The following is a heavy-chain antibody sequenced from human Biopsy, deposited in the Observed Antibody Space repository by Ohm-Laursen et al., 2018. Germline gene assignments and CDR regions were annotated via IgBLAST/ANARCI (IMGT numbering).Heavy chain of an antibody. J-gene: IGHJ5*01. V-gene: IGHV3-23*05. D-gene: IGHD1-14*01. CDR3: VKQWGGYNFDS. Sequence: GSLRLSCAASGFTFPTYAMNWVRQAPGKGLEWVSLIDLSDYNTYYADSVRGRFIISRDNSKQMVHSEINSLTADDTAVYYCVKQWGGYNFDSWGQGTLVTVSS. CDR2: IDLSDYNT. CDR1: GFTFPTYA.